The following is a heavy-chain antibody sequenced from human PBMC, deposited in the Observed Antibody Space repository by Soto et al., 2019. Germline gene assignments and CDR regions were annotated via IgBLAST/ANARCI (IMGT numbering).Heavy chain of an antibody. CDR2: IKSKTDGGTT. D-gene: IGHD3-3*01. CDR1: GFTFSNAW. V-gene: IGHV3-15*01. J-gene: IGHJ6*03. CDR3: TKTFTYYDFWSGYSPSLVDYYYMDV. Sequence: GGSLRLSCAASGFTFSNAWMSWVRQAPGKGLEWVGRIKSKTDGGTTDYAAPVKGRFTISRDDSKNTLYLQMNSLKTEDTAVYYCTKTFTYYDFWSGYSPSLVDYYYMDVWGKGTTVTVSS.